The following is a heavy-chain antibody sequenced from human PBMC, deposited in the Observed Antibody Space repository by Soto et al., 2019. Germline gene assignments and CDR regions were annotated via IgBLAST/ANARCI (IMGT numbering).Heavy chain of an antibody. Sequence: SETLSLTCAVSGYSISSGYYWGWIRQPPGKGLEWIGSIYHSGSTYYNPSLKSRVTISVDTSKNQFSLKLSSVTAADTAVYYCARGKGGSYYVLFWFDPWGQGTLVTVPQ. V-gene: IGHV4-38-2*01. J-gene: IGHJ5*02. D-gene: IGHD1-26*01. CDR2: IYHSGST. CDR1: GYSISSGYY. CDR3: ARGKGGSYYVLFWFDP.